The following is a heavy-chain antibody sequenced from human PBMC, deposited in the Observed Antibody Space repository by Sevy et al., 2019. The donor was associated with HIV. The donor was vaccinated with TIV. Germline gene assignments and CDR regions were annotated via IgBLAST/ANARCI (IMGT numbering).Heavy chain of an antibody. CDR2: IRSKANSYET. Sequence: GGSLRLSCAASGFTFSGSAMHWVRQASGKGLEWVGRIRSKANSYETAYAASVKGRFTISRDDSKNTAYLQMNSLKTEDTAVYYCTRASGGYSGYYYYGMDVWGQGTTVTVSS. D-gene: IGHD1-26*01. CDR3: TRASGGYSGYYYYGMDV. CDR1: GFTFSGSA. J-gene: IGHJ6*02. V-gene: IGHV3-73*01.